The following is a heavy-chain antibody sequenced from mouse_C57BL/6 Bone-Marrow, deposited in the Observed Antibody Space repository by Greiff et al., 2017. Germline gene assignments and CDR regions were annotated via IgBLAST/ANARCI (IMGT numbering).Heavy chain of an antibody. D-gene: IGHD2-3*01. CDR3: ASRGWLLQFAY. Sequence: VQLQQPGAELVRPGSSVKLSCKASGYTFTSYWMDWVKQRPGQGLEWIGNIYPSDSATHYNQKFKDKATLTVDKSSSTAYMQLSSLTSEDAAVYYCASRGWLLQFAYWGQGTLVTVSA. CDR1: GYTFTSYW. J-gene: IGHJ3*01. CDR2: IYPSDSAT. V-gene: IGHV1-61*01.